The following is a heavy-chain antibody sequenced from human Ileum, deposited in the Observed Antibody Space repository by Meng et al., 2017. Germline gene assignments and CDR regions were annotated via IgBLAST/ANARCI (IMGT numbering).Heavy chain of an antibody. CDR1: GGSFHDYY. J-gene: IGHJ4*02. CDR2: IHHSGRT. V-gene: IGHV4-34*01. D-gene: IGHD1-26*01. Sequence: QGQLNQGGAGLLKPSETLAPACAVFGGSFHDYYWSWVRQSPGKGLEWIGQIHHSGRTNYKSSLERRVTISVDTSKSQFSLKLTAVTAADTAMYYCVRGPARETHDFDYWGQGALVTVSS. CDR3: VRGPARETHDFDY.